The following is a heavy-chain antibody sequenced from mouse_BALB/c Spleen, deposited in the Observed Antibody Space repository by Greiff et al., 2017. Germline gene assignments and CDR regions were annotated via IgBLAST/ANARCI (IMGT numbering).Heavy chain of an antibody. CDR1: GYSFTGYY. D-gene: IGHD1-1*01. CDR3: ARGNYYGSSWYFDV. CDR2: INPYNGAT. J-gene: IGHJ1*01. Sequence: EVQLQQSGPELVKPGASVKISCKASGYSFTGYYMHWVKQSHVKSLEWIGRINPYNGATSYNQNFKDKASLTVDKSSSTAYMELHSLTSEDSAVYYCARGNYYGSSWYFDVWGAGTTVTVSS. V-gene: IGHV1-31*01.